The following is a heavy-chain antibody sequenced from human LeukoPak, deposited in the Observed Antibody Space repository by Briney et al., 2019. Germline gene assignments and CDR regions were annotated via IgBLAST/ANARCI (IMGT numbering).Heavy chain of an antibody. V-gene: IGHV4-34*01. CDR3: ARGRSYYYDSSGYNLYFDY. CDR2: INHSGST. J-gene: IGHJ4*02. Sequence: SETLSLTCAVYGGSFSGYYWSWIRQPPGKGLEWIGEINHSGSTNYNPSLKSRVTISVDTSKNQFSLKLSSVTAADTAVYYCARGRSYYYDSSGYNLYFDYWGQGTLVTVSS. CDR1: GGSFSGYY. D-gene: IGHD3-22*01.